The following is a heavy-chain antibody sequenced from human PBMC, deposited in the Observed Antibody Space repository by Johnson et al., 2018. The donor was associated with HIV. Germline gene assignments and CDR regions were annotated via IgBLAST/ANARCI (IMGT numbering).Heavy chain of an antibody. CDR2: IRYDGSNK. CDR3: AKDQGHDYGDYVLYAFDI. V-gene: IGHV3-30*02. CDR1: GFTFSSYG. J-gene: IGHJ3*02. D-gene: IGHD4-17*01. Sequence: VQVVESGGGVVQPGGSLRLSCAASGFTFSSYGMHWVRQAPGKGLEWVAFIRYDGSNKYYADSVKGRFTISRDNSKNTLYLQMNSLRAEDTAVYYCAKDQGHDYGDYVLYAFDIWGQGTMVTVSS.